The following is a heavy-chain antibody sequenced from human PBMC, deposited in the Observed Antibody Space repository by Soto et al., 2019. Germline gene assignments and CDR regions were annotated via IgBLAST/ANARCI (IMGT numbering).Heavy chain of an antibody. CDR3: ARAPSGSYPEFDY. V-gene: IGHV3-30-3*01. Sequence: PGGSLRLSCAASRFIFSSYTMHWVRQAPGKGLEWVGVITYDGSNQYYADSVKGRFTISRDNSRNMLFLQMNSLRPDDTAVYYCARAPSGSYPEFDYWGQGTLVTVSS. D-gene: IGHD1-26*01. CDR2: ITYDGSNQ. J-gene: IGHJ4*02. CDR1: RFIFSSYT.